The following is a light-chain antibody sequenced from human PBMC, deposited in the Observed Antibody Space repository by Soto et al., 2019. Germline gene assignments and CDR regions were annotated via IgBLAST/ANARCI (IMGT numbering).Light chain of an antibody. Sequence: CTGTSSDVGGYNYVTWYQQYPGKAPKVMIXDVKTRPSGVPDRFSGSKSGNTASLTISGLQAEDEADYYCCSYAGDYTFVFGTGTKVTVL. CDR3: CSYAGDYTFV. CDR2: DVK. J-gene: IGLJ1*01. V-gene: IGLV2-11*01. CDR1: SSDVGGYNY.